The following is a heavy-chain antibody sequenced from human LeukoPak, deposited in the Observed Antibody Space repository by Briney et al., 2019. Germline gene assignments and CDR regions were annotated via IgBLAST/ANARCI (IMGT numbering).Heavy chain of an antibody. J-gene: IGHJ4*02. Sequence: GGSLRLSCATSGFTFSNYAVSWVRQAPGKGLEWVSSISGSGGTTYYADSVKGRFTISRDNSKNTLYLQMNSLRAEDTAVYYCARGDYSTLYYFDYWGQGALVTVSS. CDR2: ISGSGGTT. D-gene: IGHD4-11*01. CDR1: GFTFSNYA. CDR3: ARGDYSTLYYFDY. V-gene: IGHV3-23*01.